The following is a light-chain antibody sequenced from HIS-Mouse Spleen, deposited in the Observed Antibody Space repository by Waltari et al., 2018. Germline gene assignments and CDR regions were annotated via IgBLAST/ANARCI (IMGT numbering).Light chain of an antibody. Sequence: DIQMTQSPSSLSASVGDRVTITCQASQDISNYLNWYQQKPGKAPKLLIYDASNLKTGVPSRFSGSGSGTDFTFTISSLQPDDFATYYCQQYNSYSLTFGGGTKVEIK. CDR2: DAS. CDR3: QQYNSYSLT. CDR1: QDISNY. J-gene: IGKJ4*01. V-gene: IGKV1-33*01.